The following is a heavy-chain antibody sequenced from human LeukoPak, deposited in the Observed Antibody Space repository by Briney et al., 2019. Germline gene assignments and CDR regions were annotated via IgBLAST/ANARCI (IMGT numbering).Heavy chain of an antibody. V-gene: IGHV1-2*02. CDR2: INPNSGGT. CDR1: GYTFTGYY. D-gene: IGHD2-15*01. J-gene: IGHJ4*02. CDR3: ARGAVRGVVAATLGF. Sequence: GASVKVSCKASGYTFTGYYIHWVRQAPGQGLEWMGWINPNSGGTNYAQKFQGRVTMTRDTSISTAYMELSRLRSDDTAVYYCARGAVRGVVAATLGFWGQGTLVTVSS.